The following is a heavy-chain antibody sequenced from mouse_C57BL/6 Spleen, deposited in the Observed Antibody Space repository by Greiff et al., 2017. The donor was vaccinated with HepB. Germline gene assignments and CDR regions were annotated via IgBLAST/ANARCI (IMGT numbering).Heavy chain of an antibody. J-gene: IGHJ3*01. Sequence: DVKLQESGPGLVKPSQSLSLTCSVTGYSITSGYYWNWIRQFPGNKLEWMGYISYDGSNNYNPSLKNRISITRDTSKNQFFLKLNSVTTEDTATYYCARVYYGSSYGAYWGQGTLVTVSA. CDR1: GYSITSGYY. CDR3: ARVYYGSSYGAY. D-gene: IGHD1-1*01. V-gene: IGHV3-6*01. CDR2: ISYDGSN.